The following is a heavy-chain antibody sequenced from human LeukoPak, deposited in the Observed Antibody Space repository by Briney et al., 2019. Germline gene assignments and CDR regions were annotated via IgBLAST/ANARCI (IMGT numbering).Heavy chain of an antibody. CDR3: ARVSIAAAGWSGGYYDY. CDR2: IIPIFGTA. V-gene: IGHV1-69*13. J-gene: IGHJ4*02. CDR1: GYTFTSYY. D-gene: IGHD6-13*01. Sequence: GASVKVSCKASGYTFTSYYMHWVRQAPGQGLEWMGGIIPIFGTANYAQKFQGRVTITADESTSTAYMELSSLRSEDTAVYYCARVSIAAAGWSGGYYDYWGQGALVTVSS.